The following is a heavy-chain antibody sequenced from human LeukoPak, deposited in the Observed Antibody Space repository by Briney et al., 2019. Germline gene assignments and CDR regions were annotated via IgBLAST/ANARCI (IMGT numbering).Heavy chain of an antibody. J-gene: IGHJ4*02. D-gene: IGHD6-25*01. CDR3: AKEGRSGHYFDY. CDR2: ISYDGSDK. Sequence: PGGSLRLSCAASGFTFSLYTMHWVRQAPGKGLEWVAVISYDGSDKYYADSVKGRFTISRDNSKNTLYLQMNSLRAEDTAVYYCAKEGRSGHYFDYWGQGTLVTVSS. CDR1: GFTFSLYT. V-gene: IGHV3-30*04.